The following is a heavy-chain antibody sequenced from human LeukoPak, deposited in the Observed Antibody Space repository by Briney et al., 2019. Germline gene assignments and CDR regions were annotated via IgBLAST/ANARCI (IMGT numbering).Heavy chain of an antibody. CDR2: IYHSGST. D-gene: IGHD1-20*01. CDR1: GYSISSGYY. CDR3: ARCNWNDDY. V-gene: IGHV4-38-2*02. Sequence: PSETLSLTCTVSGYSISSGYYWGWIRQPPGRGLEWIGSIYHSGSTYYNPSLKSRVTISVDTSKNQFSLKLSSVTAADTAVYYCARCNWNDDYWGQGTLVTVSS. J-gene: IGHJ4*02.